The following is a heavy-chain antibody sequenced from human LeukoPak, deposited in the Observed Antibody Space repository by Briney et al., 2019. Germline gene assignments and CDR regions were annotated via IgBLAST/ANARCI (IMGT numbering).Heavy chain of an antibody. CDR1: GGTFSSYA. V-gene: IGHV1-69*05. CDR2: VIPIFGTA. CDR3: ARDVGQQLLGPHIDY. Sequence: GASVKVSCKASGGTFSSYAISWVRQAPGQGLEWMGGVIPIFGTANYAQKFQGRVTMTRDTSTSTVYMELGSLRSEDTAVYYCARDVGQQLLGPHIDYWGQGTLVTVSS. J-gene: IGHJ4*02. D-gene: IGHD6-13*01.